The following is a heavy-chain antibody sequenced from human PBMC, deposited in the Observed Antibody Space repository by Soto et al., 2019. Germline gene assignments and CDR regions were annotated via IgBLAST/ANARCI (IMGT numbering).Heavy chain of an antibody. CDR2: ISAYNGNT. CDR1: GYTFSSYG. CDR3: VRREVGTTLDFDY. Sequence: QVQLVQSGAEVKKPGASVKVSCKASGYTFSSYGISWVRQAPGQGLEWMGWISAYNGNTKYAQKLQGRVTMTTDTSTSTASMELRSLRSDDPAVSYCVRREVGTTLDFDYWGQGTLVTVSS. J-gene: IGHJ4*02. V-gene: IGHV1-18*01. D-gene: IGHD1-26*01.